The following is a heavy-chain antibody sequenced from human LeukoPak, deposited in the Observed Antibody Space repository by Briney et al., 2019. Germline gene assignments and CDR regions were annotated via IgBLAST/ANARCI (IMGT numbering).Heavy chain of an antibody. J-gene: IGHJ4*02. CDR1: GFTFSSCE. D-gene: IGHD5-24*01. Sequence: PGGSLRLSCAASGFTFSSCEMYWVRQAPGKGLEWVSYISTSGTTIYYADSVKGRFTISRDNAKNSLYLQMNSLRAEDTAVYYCARSAVEMGTIFSYWGQGTLVTVSS. CDR3: ARSAVEMGTIFSY. V-gene: IGHV3-48*03. CDR2: ISTSGTTI.